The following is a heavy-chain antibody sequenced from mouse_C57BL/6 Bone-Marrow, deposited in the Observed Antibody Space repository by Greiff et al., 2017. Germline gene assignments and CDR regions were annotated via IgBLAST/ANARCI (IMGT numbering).Heavy chain of an antibody. CDR3: ARWSWVQYYFDY. CDR1: GYTFTDYY. CDR2: INPNNGGT. V-gene: IGHV1-26*01. Sequence: VQLPQSGPELVKPGASVKISCKASGYTFTDYYMNWVKQSHGKSLEWIGDINPNNGGTSYNQKFKGKATLTVDKSSSTAYMELRSLTSEDSAVYYCARWSWVQYYFDYWGQGTTLTVSS. J-gene: IGHJ2*01.